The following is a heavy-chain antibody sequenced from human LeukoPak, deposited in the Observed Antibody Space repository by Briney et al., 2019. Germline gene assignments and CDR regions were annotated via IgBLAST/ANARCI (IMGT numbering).Heavy chain of an antibody. CDR2: IKQDGSEK. CDR3: ANDASGSYYFDY. Sequence: GGSLRLSCAASGFTFSSYWMSWVRQAPGKGLEWVADIKQDGSEKYYVDSVKGRFTISRDNAKNSLYLQMNSLRAEDTAVYYCANDASGSYYFDYWGQGTLVTVSS. J-gene: IGHJ4*02. CDR1: GFTFSSYW. D-gene: IGHD1-26*01. V-gene: IGHV3-7*01.